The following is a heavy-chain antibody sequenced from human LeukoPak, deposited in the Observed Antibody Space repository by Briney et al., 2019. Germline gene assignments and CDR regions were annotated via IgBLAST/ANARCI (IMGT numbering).Heavy chain of an antibody. CDR2: IYHSGST. CDR1: GYSISSGYY. Sequence: SETLSLTCAVSGYSISSGYYWGWIRQPPGKGLEWIGSIYHSGSTYYNPSLKSRVTISVDTSKNQFSLKLSSVTAADTAVCYCARDGIVVVPAAHYYYGMDVWGKGTTVTVSS. V-gene: IGHV4-38-2*02. D-gene: IGHD2-2*01. J-gene: IGHJ6*04. CDR3: ARDGIVVVPAAHYYYGMDV.